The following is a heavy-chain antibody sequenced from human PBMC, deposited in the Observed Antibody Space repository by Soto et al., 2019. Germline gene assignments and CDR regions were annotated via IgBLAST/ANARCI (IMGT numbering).Heavy chain of an antibody. CDR3: AIGSDELLSPSSFDP. V-gene: IGHV1-69*13. CDR1: AGTFSSYA. D-gene: IGHD3-10*01. J-gene: IGHJ5*02. Sequence: SVKVSCKASAGTFSSYAISWVRRAPGHGLEWMGGIIPIFGTANYAQKFQGRVTITADESTSTAYLDLSSLRSEDTAVYYCAIGSDELLSPSSFDPWAKGTLVTVSS. CDR2: IIPIFGTA.